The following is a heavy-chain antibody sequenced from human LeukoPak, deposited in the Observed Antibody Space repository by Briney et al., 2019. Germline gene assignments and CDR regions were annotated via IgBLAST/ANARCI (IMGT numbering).Heavy chain of an antibody. Sequence: GGSLRLSCAASGFSFSEYWMNWVRQAPGKGLERVAKIQQDGSEKFYVDSVKGRFTISRDNAKNSLYLQMNSLRAEDTAVYYCARGGYYDSSGRNFDYWGQGTLVTVSS. J-gene: IGHJ4*02. V-gene: IGHV3-7*05. CDR2: IQQDGSEK. D-gene: IGHD3-22*01. CDR3: ARGGYYDSSGRNFDY. CDR1: GFSFSEYW.